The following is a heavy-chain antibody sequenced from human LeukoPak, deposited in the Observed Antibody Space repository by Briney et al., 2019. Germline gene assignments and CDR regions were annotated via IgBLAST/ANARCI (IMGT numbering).Heavy chain of an antibody. Sequence: SETLSLTCTVSGDSISSYYWSWIRQPPGKGLEWIGYIYYSGSTNYNPSLKSRVTISVDTSKNQFSLKLSPVTAADTAVYYCARDLTTSWGNWFDPWGQGTLVTVSS. J-gene: IGHJ5*02. CDR2: IYYSGST. CDR3: ARDLTTSWGNWFDP. D-gene: IGHD1-1*01. CDR1: GDSISSYY. V-gene: IGHV4-59*01.